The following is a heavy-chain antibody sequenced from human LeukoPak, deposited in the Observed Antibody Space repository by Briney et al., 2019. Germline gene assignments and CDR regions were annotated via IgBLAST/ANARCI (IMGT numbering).Heavy chain of an antibody. Sequence: SETLSLTCTVSGGSISSSSYYWGWIRQPPGKGLEWIGSIYYSGSTYYNPSLKSRVTISVDTSKNQFSLKLSSVTAADTAVYYCARHVPHYYDKGGFDYWGQGTLVTASS. V-gene: IGHV4-39*01. J-gene: IGHJ4*02. CDR1: GGSISSSSYY. CDR2: IYYSGST. D-gene: IGHD3-22*01. CDR3: ARHVPHYYDKGGFDY.